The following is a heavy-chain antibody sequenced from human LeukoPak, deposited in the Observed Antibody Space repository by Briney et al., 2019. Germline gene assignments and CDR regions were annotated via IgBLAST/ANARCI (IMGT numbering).Heavy chain of an antibody. V-gene: IGHV3-23*01. CDR1: GFTFDDYG. D-gene: IGHD3-3*01. CDR3: AKVSYYDFWRVPFDY. CDR2: ISGSGGST. J-gene: IGHJ4*02. Sequence: GGSLRLSCAASGFTFDDYGMSWVRQAPGKGLEWVSAISGSGGSTYYADSVKDRFTISRDNSKNTLYLQMNSLRAEDTAVYYCAKVSYYDFWRVPFDYWGQGTLVTVSS.